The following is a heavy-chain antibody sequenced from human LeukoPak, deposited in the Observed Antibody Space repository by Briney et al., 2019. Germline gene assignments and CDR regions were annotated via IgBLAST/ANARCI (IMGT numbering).Heavy chain of an antibody. V-gene: IGHV5-51*01. Sequence: GESLKISGKGSGYTFTNYWIGWVRQMPGKGLEWMGFIYPGDSDTRYSPSFQGQFSISADKSISTTYLQWSSLKASDPAMYYCARRYYASGSDAFDIWGQGTMVTVSS. CDR2: IYPGDSDT. J-gene: IGHJ3*02. D-gene: IGHD3-10*01. CDR1: GYTFTNYW. CDR3: ARRYYASGSDAFDI.